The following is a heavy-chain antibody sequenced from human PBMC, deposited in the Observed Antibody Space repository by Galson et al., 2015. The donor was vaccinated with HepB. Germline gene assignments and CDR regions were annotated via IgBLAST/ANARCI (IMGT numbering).Heavy chain of an antibody. CDR2: ISATGTTI. D-gene: IGHD3-3*01. Sequence: FLRLSCATSGFTFSTYNMNWVRQAPGKGLDWISYISATGTTIDYADSVKGRFIISRDNAKNSLFLQMNSLRVEDTAVYYCARDSRATFGEPNWFDPWGQGTLVIVSS. CDR3: ARDSRATFGEPNWFDP. V-gene: IGHV3-48*03. J-gene: IGHJ5*02. CDR1: GFTFSTYN.